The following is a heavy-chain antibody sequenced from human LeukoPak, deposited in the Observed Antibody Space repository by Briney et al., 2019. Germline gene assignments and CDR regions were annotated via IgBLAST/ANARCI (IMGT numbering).Heavy chain of an antibody. CDR2: INSISGVT. D-gene: IGHD2-2*01. Sequence: ASVKVSCKASGYTFTDYYMHWVRQAPGQGLEWMGWINSISGVTNYAQKFQGRVTMTRDTSISTAYMDLSRLKSDDTAVYYCARDQATSATCYLWRTYYMDVWGKGTTVTVSS. CDR1: GYTFTDYY. J-gene: IGHJ6*03. CDR3: ARDQATSATCYLWRTYYMDV. V-gene: IGHV1-2*02.